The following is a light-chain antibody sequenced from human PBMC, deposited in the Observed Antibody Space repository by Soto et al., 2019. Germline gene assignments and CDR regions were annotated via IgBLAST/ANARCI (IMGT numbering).Light chain of an antibody. CDR2: EVS. V-gene: IGLV2-8*01. Sequence: QSVLTQPPSASGSPGQSVTISCTGTNSDVGGYNYVSWYQQHPGKAPKLMIYEVSNRPSGVPDRFSGSKSGNTASLTVSGLQAEDEADYYCTSYAGSNTFEVFGGGTKVTVL. CDR1: NSDVGGYNY. J-gene: IGLJ2*01. CDR3: TSYAGSNTFEV.